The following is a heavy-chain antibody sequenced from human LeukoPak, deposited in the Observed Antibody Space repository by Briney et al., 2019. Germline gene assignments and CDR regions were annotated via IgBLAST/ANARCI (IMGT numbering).Heavy chain of an antibody. J-gene: IGHJ4*02. CDR3: ARGDTYGVGY. D-gene: IGHD1-26*01. Sequence: VASVKVSCKASGYTFTGYYMHWVRQAPGQGLEWMGWINCHSGGTNHAQKFQGSVTMTRDPSISTAYMELTSLISDATAVYYCARGDTYGVGYWGQGTLVTVSS. CDR1: GYTFTGYY. CDR2: INCHSGGT. V-gene: IGHV1-2*02.